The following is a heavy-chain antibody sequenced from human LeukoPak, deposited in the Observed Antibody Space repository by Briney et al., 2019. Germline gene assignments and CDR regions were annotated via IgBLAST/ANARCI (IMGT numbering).Heavy chain of an antibody. CDR2: INAGNGNR. CDR1: GYTFISNT. Sequence: ASVKVSCKASGYTFISNTIHWVRQAPGQRLEWMGWINAGNGNRKYSQEFQDRVTITRDTSASTAYMELSSLRSEEMAVYYCARARYETRIWPKSRYDYYHYMDVWGKGTTVTVSS. D-gene: IGHD3-3*01. J-gene: IGHJ6*03. CDR3: ARARYETRIWPKSRYDYYHYMDV. V-gene: IGHV1-3*03.